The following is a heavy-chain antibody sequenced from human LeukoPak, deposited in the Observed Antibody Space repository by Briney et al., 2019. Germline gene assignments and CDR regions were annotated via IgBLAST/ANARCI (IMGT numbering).Heavy chain of an antibody. CDR2: ISAYNGNT. CDR3: ASFTFGGVIAPDY. CDR1: GGTFSSYA. D-gene: IGHD3-16*02. J-gene: IGHJ4*02. V-gene: IGHV1-18*01. Sequence: ASVKVSCKASGGTFSSYAISWVRQAPGQGLEWMGWISAYNGNTNYAQKLQGRVTMTTDTSTSTAYMELRSLRSDDTAVYYCASFTFGGVIAPDYWGQGTLVTVSS.